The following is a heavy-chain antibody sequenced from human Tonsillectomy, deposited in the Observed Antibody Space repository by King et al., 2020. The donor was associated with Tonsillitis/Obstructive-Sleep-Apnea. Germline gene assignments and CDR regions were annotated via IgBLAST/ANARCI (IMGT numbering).Heavy chain of an antibody. J-gene: IGHJ4*02. CDR1: GVTFCNAW. CDR2: IKSKTDGGTT. V-gene: IGHV3-15*01. Sequence: VQLVESGGGLLKPGGSLRLSCAASGVTFCNAWMSWVRQRVGKGLEWVGRIKSKTDGGTTDYGAPVKGRCTISRDDSKNTLYLQMNSLKTEDTAVYYCTTVSMRGFDFWGQGTLATVSS. CDR3: TTVSMRGFDF.